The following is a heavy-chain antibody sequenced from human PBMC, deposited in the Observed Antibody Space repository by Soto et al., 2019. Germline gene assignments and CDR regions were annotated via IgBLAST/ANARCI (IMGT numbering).Heavy chain of an antibody. J-gene: IGHJ4*02. Sequence: GSLRLCCVSSGSSFSSYAMCWVRQGPGKGLEWVAVVSIGGSTHYADSVRGRFTISRDNSKTTLSLQMNSLTAEDTAVYLCAKRRGAGGHFDYWGQGAMVTVPS. CDR1: GSSFSSYA. CDR3: AKRRGAGGHFDY. V-gene: IGHV3-23*01. D-gene: IGHD2-15*01. CDR2: VSIGGST.